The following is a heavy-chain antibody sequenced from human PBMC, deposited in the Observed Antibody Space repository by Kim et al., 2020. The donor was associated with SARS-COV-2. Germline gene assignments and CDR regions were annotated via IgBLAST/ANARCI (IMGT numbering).Heavy chain of an antibody. CDR1: GFSISSDYY. V-gene: IGHV4-38-2*02. CDR3: ARARGLRFPFDL. CDR2: SYRGGST. Sequence: SETLSLTCTVSGFSISSDYYWGWIRQSPGTGLEWIGISYRGGSTYYHPSLKTRVTISGDTSKNQFSLNLNYVTAADTAVYFCARARGLRFPFDLWGQGTLVTVSS. D-gene: IGHD3-16*01. J-gene: IGHJ4*02.